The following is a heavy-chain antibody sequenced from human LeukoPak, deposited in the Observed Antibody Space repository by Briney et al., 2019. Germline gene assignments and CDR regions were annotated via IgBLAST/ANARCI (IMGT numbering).Heavy chain of an antibody. CDR1: GYSINNYY. J-gene: IGHJ6*02. Sequence: SQTLSLTYTVSGYSINNYYWSWIRQPPGKGLEWIGYVSYSGTPDYNPSLKSRATISLDTSRNQFSLQLSSVTAADTAEYYCARQKWDRLTYYYYGMDVWGQGTTVTVSS. CDR3: ARQKWDRLTYYYYGMDV. CDR2: VSYSGTP. D-gene: IGHD1-26*01. V-gene: IGHV4-59*08.